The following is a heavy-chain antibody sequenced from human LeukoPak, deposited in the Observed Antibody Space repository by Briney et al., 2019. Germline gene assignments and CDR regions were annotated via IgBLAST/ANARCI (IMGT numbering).Heavy chain of an antibody. V-gene: IGHV4-34*01. CDR2: INHSGST. D-gene: IGHD1-1*01. CDR1: GGSFSGYY. J-gene: IGHJ4*02. Sequence: SETLSLTCAVYGGSFSGYYWSWIRQPPGKGLEWIGEINHSGSTNYNPSLKSRVTISVDTSKNQFSLKLSSVTAADTAVYYCACRGVAGTRDYWGQGTLVTVSS. CDR3: ACRGVAGTRDY.